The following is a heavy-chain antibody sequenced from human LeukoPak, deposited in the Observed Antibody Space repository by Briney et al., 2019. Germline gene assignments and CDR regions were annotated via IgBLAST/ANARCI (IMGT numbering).Heavy chain of an antibody. CDR2: IHYSGFS. V-gene: IGHV4-59*01. D-gene: IGHD4-23*01. CDR3: ARDLHGGNSGLGY. CDR1: GGSLSSYF. J-gene: IGHJ1*01. Sequence: PSETLSLTCPVSGGSLSSYFWSWLRQPPGKGLEWIGYIHYSGFSNYNPSLKSRVTISVDTSKNQFSLKLSFVTAADTAVYYCARDLHGGNSGLGYCGQGTLVTVSS.